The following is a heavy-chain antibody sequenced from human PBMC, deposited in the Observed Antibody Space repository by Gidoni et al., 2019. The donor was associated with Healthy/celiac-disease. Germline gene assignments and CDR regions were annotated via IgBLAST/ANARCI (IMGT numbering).Heavy chain of an antibody. CDR2: IYYRGST. V-gene: IGHV4-31*03. D-gene: IGHD5-18*01. J-gene: IGHJ4*02. CDR3: AREYSYGAFDY. CDR1: GGSISSGGYY. Sequence: QVQLQESGPGLVKPSQTLSLTCTFSGGSISSGGYYWSWIRQHPGKGLEWIGYIYYRGSTYSNPSLKSRVTISVDTSKNQFSLKLSSVTAADTAVYYCAREYSYGAFDYWGQGTLVTVSS.